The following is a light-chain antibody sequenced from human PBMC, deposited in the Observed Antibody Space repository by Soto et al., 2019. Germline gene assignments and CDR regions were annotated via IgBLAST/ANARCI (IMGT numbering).Light chain of an antibody. V-gene: IGLV2-14*01. CDR2: DVS. CDR1: SSDVGGYNY. J-gene: IGLJ2*01. CDR3: SSYTSSSTLE. Sequence: QSALTQPASVSGSPGQSITISCTGTSSDVGGYNYVSWYQQHPGKAPKLMIYDVSNRPSGVSNRFSGSKSGNTASLTISGLKAKAEADYYCSSYTSSSTLEFGGGTQLTVL.